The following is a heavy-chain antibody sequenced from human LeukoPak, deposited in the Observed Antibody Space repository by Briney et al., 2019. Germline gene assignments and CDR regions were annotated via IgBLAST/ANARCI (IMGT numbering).Heavy chain of an antibody. Sequence: GGSLRLSCTASGFTFSNFWMGWVRQAPGKGLEWVANIKQDETEKFYLGSVKGRFTISRDNAKNSLYLQMNSLRAEDTAVYYCARAPAPPYDSSGYYSYYYGRDVWGRGTTVTVSS. CDR3: ARAPAPPYDSSGYYSYYYGRDV. D-gene: IGHD3-22*01. CDR2: IKQDETEK. J-gene: IGHJ6*02. CDR1: GFTFSNFW. V-gene: IGHV3-7*03.